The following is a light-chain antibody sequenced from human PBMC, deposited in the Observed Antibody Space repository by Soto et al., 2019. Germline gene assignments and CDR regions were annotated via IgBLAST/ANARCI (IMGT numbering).Light chain of an antibody. Sequence: EIVLTQSPATLSLSPGDGATLSCGASQSISNSLAWYQQKPGLAPRLLIYDASSRATGITDRFSGSGSGTDFTLSISRLEPEDFAVYYCQQYGSSSPITFGQRTRLDIK. J-gene: IGKJ5*01. CDR2: DAS. CDR3: QQYGSSSPIT. V-gene: IGKV3D-20*01. CDR1: QSISNS.